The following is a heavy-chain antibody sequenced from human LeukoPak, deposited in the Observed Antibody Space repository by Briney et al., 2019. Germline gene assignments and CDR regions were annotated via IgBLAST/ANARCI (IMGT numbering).Heavy chain of an antibody. Sequence: GESLKISCKGSGYSFSNYWIGWVRQMPGKGLEWMGTIYPDDSDTRYSPSFQGQVTISADKSISTAYLQWSSLKASDTAMYYCAIRYSGSYNDYWGQGTLVTVSS. D-gene: IGHD1-26*01. CDR2: IYPDDSDT. J-gene: IGHJ4*02. CDR1: GYSFSNYW. CDR3: AIRYSGSYNDY. V-gene: IGHV5-51*01.